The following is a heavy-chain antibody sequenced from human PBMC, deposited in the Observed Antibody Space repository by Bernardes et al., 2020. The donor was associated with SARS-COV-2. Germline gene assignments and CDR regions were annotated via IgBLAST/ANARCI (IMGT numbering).Heavy chain of an antibody. CDR2: ISVSGGST. D-gene: IGHD6-6*01. Sequence: GYLSPSGAAAGFTVSRYAMRWVRPAPGKGLEWVSAISVSGGSTYYADSVKGRFTISRDNSKNTLFLQMNSLRAEDTALYYCAKSYSSSPCDYWGQGTLVTVSS. CDR1: GFTVSRYA. J-gene: IGHJ4*02. V-gene: IGHV3-23*01. CDR3: AKSYSSSPCDY.